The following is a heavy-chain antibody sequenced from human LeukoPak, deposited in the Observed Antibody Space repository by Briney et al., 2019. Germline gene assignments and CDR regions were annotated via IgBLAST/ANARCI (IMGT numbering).Heavy chain of an antibody. Sequence: SETLSLTCTVSGCSISSYYWSWIRQPPGKGLEWIGYIYYSGSTNYNPSLKSRVTISVDTSKNQFSLKLSSVTAADTAVYYCARDRNGYYFDYWGQGTLVTVSS. D-gene: IGHD1-1*01. J-gene: IGHJ4*02. CDR3: ARDRNGYYFDY. CDR1: GCSISSYY. V-gene: IGHV4-59*12. CDR2: IYYSGST.